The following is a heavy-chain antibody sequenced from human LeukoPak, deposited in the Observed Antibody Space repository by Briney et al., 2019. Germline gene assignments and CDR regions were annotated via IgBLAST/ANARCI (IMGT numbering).Heavy chain of an antibody. V-gene: IGHV3-21*01. Sequence: GGSLRLSCAASGFTFSSYSMNWVRQAPGKGLEWDSSISSSSSYIYYADSVKDRFTISRDNAKNSLYLQMNSLRAEDTAVYYCARDLAVRVFDYWGQGTLVTVSS. D-gene: IGHD3-3*02. CDR3: ARDLAVRVFDY. CDR1: GFTFSSYS. J-gene: IGHJ4*02. CDR2: ISSSSSYI.